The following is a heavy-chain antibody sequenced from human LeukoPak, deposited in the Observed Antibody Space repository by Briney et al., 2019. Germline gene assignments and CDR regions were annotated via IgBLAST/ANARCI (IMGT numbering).Heavy chain of an antibody. Sequence: ASVKVSCKASGYTFTSYDINWVRQATGQGLEWMGWMNPNSGNTGYAQKFRGRVTMTRNTSISTAYMELSSLRSEDTAVYYCARVPYDILTGYDYWGQGTLVTVSS. CDR3: ARVPYDILTGYDY. V-gene: IGHV1-8*01. D-gene: IGHD3-9*01. J-gene: IGHJ4*02. CDR2: MNPNSGNT. CDR1: GYTFTSYD.